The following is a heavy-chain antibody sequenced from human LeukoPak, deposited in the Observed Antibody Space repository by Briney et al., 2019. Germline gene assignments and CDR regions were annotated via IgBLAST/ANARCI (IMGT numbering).Heavy chain of an antibody. CDR2: ISYSGST. V-gene: IGHV4-59*08. CDR1: GAPISSYY. D-gene: IGHD3-10*01. CDR3: ARHPELDFFDY. Sequence: SETLSLTCTVSGAPISSYYWSWIRQPPGKGLEWIGYISYSGSTNYNPSLKSRVTISADTSKNQDSLTLSSVTAADTAVYYCARHPELDFFDYWGQGTLVTVSS. J-gene: IGHJ4*02.